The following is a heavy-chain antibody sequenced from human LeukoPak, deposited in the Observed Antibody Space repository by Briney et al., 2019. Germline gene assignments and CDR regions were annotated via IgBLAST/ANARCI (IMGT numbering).Heavy chain of an antibody. J-gene: IGHJ4*02. Sequence: GGSLRLSCAASGFTFSSYAMSWVRQAPGKGLEWVSAISGSGGSTYYADSVKGRFTISRDNSKNTLYLQMNSLRAEDTAVYYCAGANTAMGEHYWGQGTLVTVSS. V-gene: IGHV3-23*01. CDR3: AGANTAMGEHY. CDR2: ISGSGGST. CDR1: GFTFSSYA. D-gene: IGHD5-18*01.